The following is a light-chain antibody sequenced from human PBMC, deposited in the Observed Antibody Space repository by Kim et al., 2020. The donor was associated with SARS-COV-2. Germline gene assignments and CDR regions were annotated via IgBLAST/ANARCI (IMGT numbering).Light chain of an antibody. CDR3: CSYAGSSTWV. J-gene: IGLJ3*02. CDR2: EVS. V-gene: IGLV2-23*02. CDR1: SSDVGSYNL. Sequence: GQSITISCTGPSSDVGSYNLVSWYQQHPGKAPKLMIYEVSKRPSGVSNRFSGSKSGNTASLTISGLQAEDEADYYCCSYAGSSTWVFGGGTKVTVL.